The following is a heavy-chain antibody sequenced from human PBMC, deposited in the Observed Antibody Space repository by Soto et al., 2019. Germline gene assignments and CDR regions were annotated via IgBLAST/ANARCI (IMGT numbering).Heavy chain of an antibody. CDR3: ARGYSYGDFDY. CDR1: GFTFSSYW. D-gene: IGHD5-18*01. CDR2: INSDGSST. J-gene: IGHJ4*02. Sequence: GGSLRLCCAAFGFTFSSYWVHWVRQAPGKGLVWVSRINSDGSSTSYADSVKGRFTISRDNAKNTLYLQMNSLRAEDTAVYYCARGYSYGDFDYWGQGTLVTVSS. V-gene: IGHV3-74*01.